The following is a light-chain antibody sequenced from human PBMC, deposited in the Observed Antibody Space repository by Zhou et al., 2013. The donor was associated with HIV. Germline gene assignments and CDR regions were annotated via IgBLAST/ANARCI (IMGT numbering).Light chain of an antibody. J-gene: IGKJ4*01. V-gene: IGKV1-NL1*01. CDR2: AAS. CDR3: QQSYRTLWLT. CDR1: RAVRSD. Sequence: DIQMSQSPFSLAASVGDRVTIKCWPSRAVRSDFAWFQQKPGKAPKLLLYAASTLESGVPSRFSGSGSGTDYTLTISSLQPEDFATYYCQQSYRTLWLTFGGGTKVEIK.